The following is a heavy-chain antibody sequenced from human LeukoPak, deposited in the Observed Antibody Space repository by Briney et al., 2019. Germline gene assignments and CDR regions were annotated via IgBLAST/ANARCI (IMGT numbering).Heavy chain of an antibody. V-gene: IGHV3-23*01. CDR3: AKADSSSWYYFDY. CDR1: GFTFSSYA. D-gene: IGHD6-13*01. J-gene: IGHJ4*02. Sequence: GGSLRLSCAASGFTFSSYAMSWVRQAPGKGLEWVSAISGSGGSTCYADSVKGRFTISRDNSKNTLYLQMNSLRAEDTAVYYCAKADSSSWYYFDYWGQGTLVTVSS. CDR2: ISGSGGST.